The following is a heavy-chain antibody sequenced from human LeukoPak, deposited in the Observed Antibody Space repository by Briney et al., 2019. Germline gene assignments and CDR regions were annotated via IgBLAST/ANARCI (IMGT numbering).Heavy chain of an antibody. CDR2: IIPIFGTA. CDR3: ARSNYYDSSGYYGNDAFDI. V-gene: IGHV1-69*01. Sequence: SVKVSCKASGGTFSSYAISWVRQAPGQGLEWMGGIIPIFGTANYAQKFQGRVTITADESTSTAYMELSSLRSEDTAAYYCARSNYYDSSGYYGNDAFDIWGQGTMVTVSS. J-gene: IGHJ3*02. CDR1: GGTFSSYA. D-gene: IGHD3-22*01.